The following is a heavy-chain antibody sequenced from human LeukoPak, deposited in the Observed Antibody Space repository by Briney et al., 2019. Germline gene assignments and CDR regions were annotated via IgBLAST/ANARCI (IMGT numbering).Heavy chain of an antibody. J-gene: IGHJ5*02. D-gene: IGHD6-13*01. CDR2: IYGGGRT. Sequence: PGGSLRLSCAASGFTVSSNYMNWVHQAPGKGLEGVSVIYGGGRTYYADSVKGRFTISRDNSKNTLYLQMNSLRAEDTAVYYCARLYSSSHNAWLDPWGQGTLVTVSS. CDR1: GFTVSSNY. V-gene: IGHV3-53*01. CDR3: ARLYSSSHNAWLDP.